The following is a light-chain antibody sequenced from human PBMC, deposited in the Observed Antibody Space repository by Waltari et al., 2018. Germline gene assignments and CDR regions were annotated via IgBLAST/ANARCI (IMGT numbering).Light chain of an antibody. J-gene: IGLJ1*01. CDR1: SNHVAGYNY. Sequence: QSALTQPPSASGSPGQSVTISCPGTSNHVAGYNYVPWYQQYPGKVPKLLIYEVNKRPSGVPDRFSGSKSGNTASLTVSELQAEDEATYYCTSYAGINNLVFGTGTKVTVL. CDR2: EVN. V-gene: IGLV2-8*01. CDR3: TSYAGINNLV.